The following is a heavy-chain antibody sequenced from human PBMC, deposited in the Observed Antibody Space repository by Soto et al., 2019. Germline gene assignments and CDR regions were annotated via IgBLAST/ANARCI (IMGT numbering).Heavy chain of an antibody. D-gene: IGHD6-6*01. Sequence: WGSLRLSCAASGFTFSNAWLSLVRQAPLKWLEWVGRIKTKADGGATDYAAPVKGRFTISRDDSKNTLFLQMNSLKTEDTGMYYCSTDAPYSSSSIYYYGMDVWGQGTTVTVSS. CDR1: GFTFSNAW. J-gene: IGHJ6*02. CDR2: IKTKADGGAT. CDR3: STDAPYSSSSIYYYGMDV. V-gene: IGHV3-15*01.